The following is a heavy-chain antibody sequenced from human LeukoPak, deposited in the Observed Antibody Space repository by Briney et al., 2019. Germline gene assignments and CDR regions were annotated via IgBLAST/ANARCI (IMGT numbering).Heavy chain of an antibody. V-gene: IGHV1-2*02. CDR2: ISASSGST. D-gene: IGHD3-10*01. CDR1: GYTFSHHY. Sequence: ASVTVSCKASGYTFSHHYLYWIRQAPGQRLEYMGWISASSGSTDYAQKFQGRVTMSRDTSVSTVYMELRWLTTDDTAVYYCARAMSGDLLDFWGQGTLVTVSS. CDR3: ARAMSGDLLDF. J-gene: IGHJ4*02.